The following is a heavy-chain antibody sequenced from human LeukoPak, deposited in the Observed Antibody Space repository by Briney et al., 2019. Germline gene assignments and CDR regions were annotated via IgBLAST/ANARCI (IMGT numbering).Heavy chain of an antibody. CDR2: INSDGSGT. Sequence: PGGSLTLSCAASGFTFSSYWMSWVRQTPGKGLVWVSRINSDGSGTTYADSVKGRFTISRDNAKNTVYLQMNSLRAEDTAVYYCARGGMPEYWGQGTLVTVSS. D-gene: IGHD2-2*01. V-gene: IGHV3-74*01. CDR1: GFTFSSYW. J-gene: IGHJ4*02. CDR3: ARGGMPEY.